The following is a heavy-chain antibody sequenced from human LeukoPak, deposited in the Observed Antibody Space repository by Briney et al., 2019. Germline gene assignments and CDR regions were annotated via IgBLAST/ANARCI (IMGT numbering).Heavy chain of an antibody. CDR3: ARGVPRINMIVVVFISVAYYFDY. V-gene: IGHV4-34*01. Sequence: SETLSLTCAVYGGSFSDYYWTWIRQSPGKGLEWIGEINHSGSTNYNPSLKSRVTISIDTSKNQFSLKLNSVTAADTAVYYCARGVPRINMIVVVFISVAYYFDYWGQGTLVTVSS. D-gene: IGHD3-22*01. J-gene: IGHJ4*02. CDR1: GGSFSDYY. CDR2: INHSGST.